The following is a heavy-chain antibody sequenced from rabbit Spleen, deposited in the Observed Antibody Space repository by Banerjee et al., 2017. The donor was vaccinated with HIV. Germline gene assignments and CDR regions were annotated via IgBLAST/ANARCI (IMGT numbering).Heavy chain of an antibody. CDR2: AYAGSSGST. D-gene: IGHD8-1*01. CDR1: GVSFSVSSY. J-gene: IGHJ6*01. V-gene: IGHV1S40*01. CDR3: ARDAGTSFSTYGMDL. Sequence: QSLEESGGDLVKPGASLTLTCTASGVSFSVSSYMCWVRQAPGKGLEWIACAYAGSSGSTYSATLAKGRFTISKSSSTTVTLQMTGLTAADTATYFCARDAGTSFSTYGMDLWGPGHPGHRL.